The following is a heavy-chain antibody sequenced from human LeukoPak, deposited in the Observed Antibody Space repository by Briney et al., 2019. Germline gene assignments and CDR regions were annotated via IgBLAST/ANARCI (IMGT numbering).Heavy chain of an antibody. CDR2: IWYDGSNK. J-gene: IGHJ4*02. CDR3: AKTSDYYFSFDS. Sequence: GRSLRLSCAASGFIFSSYGMHWVRQAPGKGLEWVAVIWYDGSNKYYADSVEGRFTISRDSSKNTLYLQMNSLRAEDTAVYYCAKTSDYYFSFDSWGQGTLVTVSS. CDR1: GFIFSSYG. V-gene: IGHV3-33*06. D-gene: IGHD3-22*01.